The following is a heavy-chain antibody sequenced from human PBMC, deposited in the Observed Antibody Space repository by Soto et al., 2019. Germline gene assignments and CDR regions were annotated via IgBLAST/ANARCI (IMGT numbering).Heavy chain of an antibody. D-gene: IGHD2-2*01. CDR2: ISAYNGNT. J-gene: IGHJ4*02. CDR1: GYTFTSYG. Sequence: ASVKVSCKASGYTFTSYGISWVRQAPGQGLEWMGWISAYNGNTNYAQRLQGRVTMTTDTSTSTAYRELRSLRSDDTAVYYCARDGIPRVPAAKSLGSWGQGTLVTVSS. V-gene: IGHV1-18*04. CDR3: ARDGIPRVPAAKSLGS.